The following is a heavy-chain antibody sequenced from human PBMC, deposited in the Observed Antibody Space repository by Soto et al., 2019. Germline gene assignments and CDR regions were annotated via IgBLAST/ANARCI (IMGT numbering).Heavy chain of an antibody. CDR2: IYYSGST. Sequence: SETLSLTCTVSGGSISSYYWSWIRQPPGKGLEWIGYIYYSGSTNHNPSLKSRVTISVDTSKNQFSLKLSSMTAADTAVYYCARDRDYYDSSGYLAYWGQGTLVTVSS. D-gene: IGHD3-22*01. V-gene: IGHV4-59*01. CDR3: ARDRDYYDSSGYLAY. J-gene: IGHJ4*02. CDR1: GGSISSYY.